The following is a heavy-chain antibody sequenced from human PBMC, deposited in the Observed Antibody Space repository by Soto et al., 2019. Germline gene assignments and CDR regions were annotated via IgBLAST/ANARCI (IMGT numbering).Heavy chain of an antibody. J-gene: IGHJ4*01. V-gene: IGHV4-4*07. Sequence: QVQLQESGPGLMKPSETLSLTCTVSGASITGSSYWSWIRQPAGKGLEWIGRFSLSGSANYNPSLRSRVTMSADVSKNQSSPRLPSVTAADTALYYCARGMTPPCAPAWSYFDSWCHGALVTVSS. D-gene: IGHD2-21*01. CDR2: FSLSGSA. CDR3: ARGMTPPCAPAWSYFDS. CDR1: GASITGSSY.